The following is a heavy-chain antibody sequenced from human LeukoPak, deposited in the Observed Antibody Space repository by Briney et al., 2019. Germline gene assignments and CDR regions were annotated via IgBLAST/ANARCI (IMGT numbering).Heavy chain of an antibody. D-gene: IGHD3-3*01. CDR2: IYYSGST. J-gene: IGHJ6*02. CDR1: GGSISSYY. Sequence: PSETLSLTCTVSGGSISSYYWSRIRQPPGKGLEWIGYIYYSGSTNYNPSLKSRVTISVDTSKNQFSLKLSSVAAADTAVYYCARGYYDFWSGYSYYGMDVWGQGTTVTVSS. V-gene: IGHV4-59*01. CDR3: ARGYYDFWSGYSYYGMDV.